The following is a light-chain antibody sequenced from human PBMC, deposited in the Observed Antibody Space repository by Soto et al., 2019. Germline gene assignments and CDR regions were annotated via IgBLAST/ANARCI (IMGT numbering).Light chain of an antibody. CDR3: FSYTSSATYA. J-gene: IGLJ1*01. V-gene: IGLV2-14*01. CDR1: SSDVGNYKY. CDR2: EAS. Sequence: QSVLTQPASVSGSPGQSITISCTGTSSDVGNYKYVSWYQQHPGKAPKLMIYEASNRPSGVSNRFSGSKSGNTASLTISGLQADDETDYYCFSYTSSATYALGTGTKVTV.